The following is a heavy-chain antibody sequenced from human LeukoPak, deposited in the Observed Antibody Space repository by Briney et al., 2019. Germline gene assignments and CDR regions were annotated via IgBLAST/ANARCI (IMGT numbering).Heavy chain of an antibody. Sequence: GGSLRLSCAASGFTFSIYAMHWVRQAPGKGLEGVAVISYDGSNKYYADSVKGRFTISRDNSKNTLYLRMNSLRAEDTAVYYCARAGAIQLWLFDYWGQGTLVTVSS. CDR3: ARAGAIQLWLFDY. V-gene: IGHV3-30*04. J-gene: IGHJ4*02. CDR1: GFTFSIYA. D-gene: IGHD5-18*01. CDR2: ISYDGSNK.